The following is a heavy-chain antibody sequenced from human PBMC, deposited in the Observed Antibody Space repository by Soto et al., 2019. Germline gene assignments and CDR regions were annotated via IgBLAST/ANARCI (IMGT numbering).Heavy chain of an antibody. CDR2: TRHDGSNT. V-gene: IGHV3-33*01. J-gene: IGHJ4*02. D-gene: IGHD1-26*01. CDR3: ARDGVGITTFFGYFDY. CDR1: GFNFRGYG. Sequence: QVQLVQSGGGVVQPGRSLRLSCEASGFNFRGYGMHWVRQAPGKGLEWVAITRHDGSNTYYADSVRGRFTISRDNYKNTLYLQMNSLRVEDTAVYYCARDGVGITTFFGYFDYWGQGTLITVSS.